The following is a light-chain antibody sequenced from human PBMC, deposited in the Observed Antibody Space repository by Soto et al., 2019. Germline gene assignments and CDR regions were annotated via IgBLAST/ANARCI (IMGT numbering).Light chain of an antibody. Sequence: DSVMSQSTLSLPVTAGEPASISCRSSHILLHSNGYNYLDWYLQKPGQSPQLLIYLGSNRSSGVPDRFSGSGSGTDFTLKISRVEAEDVGVYCCMQALQTPITFGQGTRLEIK. J-gene: IGKJ5*01. CDR3: MQALQTPIT. CDR2: LGS. V-gene: IGKV2-28*01. CDR1: HILLHSNGYNY.